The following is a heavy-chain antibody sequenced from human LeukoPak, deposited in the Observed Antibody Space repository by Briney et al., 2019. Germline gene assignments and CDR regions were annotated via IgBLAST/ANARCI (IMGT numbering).Heavy chain of an antibody. J-gene: IGHJ4*02. Sequence: GGSLRLSCAASGFTFSTYAMSWDRQAPGKGLEWVSDVSGGGASTYYADSVKGRFTISRDNSKSTLYLQMDSLRAEDTAVYYCAKFSGRLLVEYYFDYWGQGTLVTVSS. CDR2: VSGGGAST. CDR1: GFTFSTYA. CDR3: AKFSGRLLVEYYFDY. D-gene: IGHD2-8*02. V-gene: IGHV3-23*01.